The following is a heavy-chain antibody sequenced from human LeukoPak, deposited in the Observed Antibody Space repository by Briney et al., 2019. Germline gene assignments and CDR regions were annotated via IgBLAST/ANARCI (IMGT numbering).Heavy chain of an antibody. CDR1: GGSFSGYY. J-gene: IGHJ6*03. CDR2: INHSGST. CDR3: ARVRAGHSGYDRFYYYYYMDV. V-gene: IGHV4-34*01. D-gene: IGHD5-12*01. Sequence: SETLSLTCAVYGGSFSGYYWSWIRQPPGKGLEWIGEINHSGSTNYNPSLKSRVTISVDTSKNQFSLKLSSVTAADTAVYYCARVRAGHSGYDRFYYYYYMDVWGKGTTVTVSS.